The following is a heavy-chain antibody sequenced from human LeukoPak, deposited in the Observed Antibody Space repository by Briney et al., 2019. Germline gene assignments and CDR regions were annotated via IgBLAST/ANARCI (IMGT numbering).Heavy chain of an antibody. CDR3: ATAGLYCSGGTCYSNHDY. D-gene: IGHD2-15*01. CDR2: ISSTSRYI. Sequence: GGSLRLSCAASGFTFSSYSMNWVRQAPVKGLQWVSSISSTSRYIYYADSVKGRFTISRDNAENSVYLLMNSLRAEDTAVYYCATAGLYCSGGTCYSNHDYWGQGTLVTVSS. J-gene: IGHJ4*02. V-gene: IGHV3-21*01. CDR1: GFTFSSYS.